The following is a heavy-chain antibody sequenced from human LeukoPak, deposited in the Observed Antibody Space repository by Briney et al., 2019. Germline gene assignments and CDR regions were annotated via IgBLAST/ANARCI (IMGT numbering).Heavy chain of an antibody. D-gene: IGHD3-16*01. V-gene: IGHV4-39*01. Sequence: SETLSLTCTVSGGSISSSSYYWGWIRQPPGKGLEWIGSIYYSGSTYYNPSLKGRVTISVDTSKNQFSLKLSSVTAADTAVYYCARQEFGARWFDPWGQGTLVTVSS. J-gene: IGHJ5*02. CDR1: GGSISSSSYY. CDR2: IYYSGST. CDR3: ARQEFGARWFDP.